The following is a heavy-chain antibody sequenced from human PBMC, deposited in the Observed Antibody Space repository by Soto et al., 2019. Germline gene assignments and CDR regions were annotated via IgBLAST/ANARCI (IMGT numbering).Heavy chain of an antibody. CDR2: MNAKSGDT. CDR3: ARGNPFNYAGLDV. V-gene: IGHV1-8*01. Sequence: ACCKAPRESIEGFALSLPRQASGQGPEWMGWMNAKSGDTFFAQRFQGKFNMTWDTSLSTAYMEVGSLTSDDTAMYYCARGNPFNYAGLDVWGQGTTVTVSS. CDR1: RESIEGFA. D-gene: IGHD3-16*01. J-gene: IGHJ6*02.